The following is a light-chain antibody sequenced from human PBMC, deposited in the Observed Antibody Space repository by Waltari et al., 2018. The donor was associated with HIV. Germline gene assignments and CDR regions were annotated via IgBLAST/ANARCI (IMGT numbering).Light chain of an antibody. J-gene: IGLJ3*02. CDR3: QSYDSNNQGV. V-gene: IGLV6-57*02. Sequence: NFMLTQPHSVSESPGKTVIISCTGSSGRITGNPLHWFQQRPGSAPTTVIYENNQRPSGVPDRFSGSIDTSSNSASLTISGLKTDDEADYYCQSYDSNNQGVIGGGTKLTVL. CDR1: SGRITGNP. CDR2: ENN.